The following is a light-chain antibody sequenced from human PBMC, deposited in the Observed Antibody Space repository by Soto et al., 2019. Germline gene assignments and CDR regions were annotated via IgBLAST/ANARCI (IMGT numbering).Light chain of an antibody. V-gene: IGKV3-20*01. Sequence: EIVLNQSPGTLSLSPGERATLSCRASHSVSSSYLAWYQQKPGQAPRLLIYGASSRATGIPDRFSGSGSGTDFTLTISRLEPEDFAVYYCQQYGSSPPWTFGQGTKVDIK. J-gene: IGKJ1*01. CDR1: HSVSSSY. CDR3: QQYGSSPPWT. CDR2: GAS.